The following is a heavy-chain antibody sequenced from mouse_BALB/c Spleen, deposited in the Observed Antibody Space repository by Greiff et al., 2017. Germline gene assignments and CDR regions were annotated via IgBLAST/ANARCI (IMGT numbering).Heavy chain of an antibody. Sequence: EVQRVESGGGLVKPGGSLKLSCAASGFTFSSFGMHWVRQAPEKGLEWVAYISSGSSTIYYADTVKGRFTISRDNPKNTLFLQMTSLRSEDTAMYYCARGNYGSPFAYWGQGTLVTVSA. CDR3: ARGNYGSPFAY. J-gene: IGHJ3*01. CDR2: ISSGSSTI. CDR1: GFTFSSFG. D-gene: IGHD1-1*01. V-gene: IGHV5-17*02.